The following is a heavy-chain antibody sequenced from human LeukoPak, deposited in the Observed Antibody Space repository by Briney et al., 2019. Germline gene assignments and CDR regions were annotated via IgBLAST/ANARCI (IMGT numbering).Heavy chain of an antibody. V-gene: IGHV1-2*02. CDR1: GYTFTGYY. D-gene: IGHD6-6*01. CDR3: ARDLWRGSSSPPHY. CDR2: INPNSGGT. Sequence: ASVKVSCKASGYTFTGYYMHWVRQAPGQGLEWMGWINPNSGGTNYAQKFQGRVTMTRDTSTSTVYMELSSLRSEDTAVYYCARDLWRGSSSPPHYWGQGTLVTVSS. J-gene: IGHJ4*02.